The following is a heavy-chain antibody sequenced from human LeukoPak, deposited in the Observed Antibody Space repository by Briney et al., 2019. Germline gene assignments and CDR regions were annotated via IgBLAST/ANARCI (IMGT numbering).Heavy chain of an antibody. CDR3: ARLYSSSWYWFDP. J-gene: IGHJ5*02. CDR2: IYHSGST. Sequence: SGTLSLTCAVSGGSISSSNWWSWVRQPPGKGLEWIGEIYHSGSTNYNPSLKSRVTISVDKSKNQFSLKLSSVTAADTAVYYCARLYSSSWYWFDPWGQGTLVTVSS. D-gene: IGHD6-13*01. CDR1: GGSISSSNW. V-gene: IGHV4-4*02.